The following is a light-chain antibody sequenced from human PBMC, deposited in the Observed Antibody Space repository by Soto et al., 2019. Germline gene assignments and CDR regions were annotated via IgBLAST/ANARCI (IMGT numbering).Light chain of an antibody. Sequence: QSVLTQPPSVSGAPGQRVTISCTGSSSNIGAGYDVHWYQQFPGTAPKLLIYGNNNRPSGVPDRFSGSKSGTSASLVITGLQAEDEADYYCQSYDSSLSGKVFGTGTKLTVL. V-gene: IGLV1-40*01. J-gene: IGLJ1*01. CDR3: QSYDSSLSGKV. CDR2: GNN. CDR1: SSNIGAGYD.